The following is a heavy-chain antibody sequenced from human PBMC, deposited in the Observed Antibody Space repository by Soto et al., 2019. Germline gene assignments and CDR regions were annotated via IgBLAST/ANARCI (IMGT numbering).Heavy chain of an antibody. V-gene: IGHV3-30*03. CDR2: ISYDGGNK. J-gene: IGHJ6*02. CDR1: GFSFSSHA. D-gene: IGHD5-18*01. Sequence: QVQLVESGGGVVQPGRSLRLSCTASGFSFSSHAMHWVRQAPGKGLEWLAVISYDGGNKYYVDSVKGRFSVSRDNSKNTLDLQMNSLRDEDTAVYYCARNMDTPTADYYYYGMDVWGQGTTVTVS. CDR3: ARNMDTPTADYYYYGMDV.